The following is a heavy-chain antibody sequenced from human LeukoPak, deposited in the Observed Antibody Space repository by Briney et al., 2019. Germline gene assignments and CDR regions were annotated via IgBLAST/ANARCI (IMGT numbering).Heavy chain of an antibody. J-gene: IGHJ4*02. V-gene: IGHV3-9*01. Sequence: GGSLRLSCAASGFTFDDYAMHWVRQAPGKGLEWVSGISWNSGSIGYADSVKGRFTISRDNAKNSLYLQMNSLRAEDTALYYCAKDDYDILTGSGGFDYWGPGTLVTVSS. D-gene: IGHD3-9*01. CDR3: AKDDYDILTGSGGFDY. CDR2: ISWNSGSI. CDR1: GFTFDDYA.